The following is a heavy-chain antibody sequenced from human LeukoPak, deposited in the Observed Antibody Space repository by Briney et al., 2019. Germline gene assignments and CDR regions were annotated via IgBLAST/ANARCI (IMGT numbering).Heavy chain of an antibody. D-gene: IGHD6-6*01. J-gene: IGHJ3*02. Sequence: SETLSLTCVVSGGSISSYYWSWIRQPAGKGLEWIGTIYHSGSTYYNPSLKSRVTISVDTSRNQFSLKLSSVTAADTALYYCARYGSRSPDAFDIWGQGTMVTVSS. V-gene: IGHV4-59*10. CDR2: IYHSGST. CDR3: ARYGSRSPDAFDI. CDR1: GGSISSYY.